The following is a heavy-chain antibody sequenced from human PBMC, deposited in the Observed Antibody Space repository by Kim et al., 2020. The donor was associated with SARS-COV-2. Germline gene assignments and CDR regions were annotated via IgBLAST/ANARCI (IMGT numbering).Heavy chain of an antibody. Sequence: ASVKVSCKASGYTFTNYVMNWVRQAPGQGLEWMGRINTNTENPTYAQGFTGRFVFSLDTSVSTAYLQISSLKAEDTAVYYCAKEVAAASGTDRDWFDPWGQGTLVIVSS. CDR2: INTNTENP. D-gene: IGHD6-13*01. CDR3: AKEVAAASGTDRDWFDP. V-gene: IGHV7-4-1*02. CDR1: GYTFTNYV. J-gene: IGHJ5*02.